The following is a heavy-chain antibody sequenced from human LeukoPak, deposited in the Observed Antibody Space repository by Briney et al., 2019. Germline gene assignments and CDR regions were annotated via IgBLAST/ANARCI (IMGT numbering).Heavy chain of an antibody. D-gene: IGHD3-16*02. V-gene: IGHV3-53*01. CDR1: GFTVSSNY. CDR2: IHSGGSA. J-gene: IGHJ4*02. CDR3: ARDRGLSV. Sequence: AGSLSLSCAASGFTVSSNYRSWVRQAPGKGLECVSGIHSGGSAYYAASLKGRFTISRDNSKNTLYLQMTSLSVEDTPVYYCARDRGLSVWGGGPLVTV.